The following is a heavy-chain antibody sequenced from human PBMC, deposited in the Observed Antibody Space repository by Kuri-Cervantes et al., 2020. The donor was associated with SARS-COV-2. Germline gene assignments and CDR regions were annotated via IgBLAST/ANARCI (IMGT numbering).Heavy chain of an antibody. J-gene: IGHJ4*02. CDR1: EFTFSSYA. D-gene: IGHD3-3*01. CDR3: AREGFLEWLPFDY. V-gene: IGHV3-7*01. Sequence: GGSLRLSCAASEFTFSSYAMHWVRQAPGKGLEWVANIKQDGSEKYYVDSVKGRFTISRDNAKSSLYLQMNSLRAEDTAVYYCAREGFLEWLPFDYWGQGTLVTVSS. CDR2: IKQDGSEK.